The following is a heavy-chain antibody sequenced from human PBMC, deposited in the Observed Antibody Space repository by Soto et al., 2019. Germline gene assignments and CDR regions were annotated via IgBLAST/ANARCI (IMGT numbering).Heavy chain of an antibody. CDR2: IYYSGST. CDR3: ARTTIVLMVYAIWFDP. V-gene: IGHV4-31*03. Sequence: PSETLSLTCTVSGGSISSGGYYWSWIRQHPGKGLEWIGYIYYSGSTYYNPSLKSRVTISVDTSKNQFSLKLSSVTAADTAVYYCARTTIVLMVYAIWFDPWGQGTLVTSPQ. J-gene: IGHJ5*02. D-gene: IGHD2-8*01. CDR1: GGSISSGGYY.